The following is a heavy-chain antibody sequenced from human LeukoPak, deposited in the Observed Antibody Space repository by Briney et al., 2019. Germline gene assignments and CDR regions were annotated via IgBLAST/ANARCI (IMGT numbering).Heavy chain of an antibody. D-gene: IGHD2-15*01. J-gene: IGHJ5*02. CDR3: AKDSSPFTIVVVVAATPGRPNWFDP. CDR2: ISYDGSNK. CDR1: GFTLSSYG. V-gene: IGHV3-30*18. Sequence: PGRSLRLSCAASGFTLSSYGMHWVRQAPGKGLEWVAVISYDGSNKYYADSVKGRFTISRDNSKNTLYLQMNSLRAEDMAVYYCAKDSSPFTIVVVVAATPGRPNWFDPWGQGTLVTVSS.